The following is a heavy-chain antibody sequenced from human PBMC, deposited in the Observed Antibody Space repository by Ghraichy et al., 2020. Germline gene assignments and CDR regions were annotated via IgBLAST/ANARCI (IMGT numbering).Heavy chain of an antibody. CDR2: MKSKVEGGTT. Sequence: GGSLRLSCAASGFTFSKAWMSWVRQAPEKGLEWVGRMKSKVEGGTTDYAVPVKGRFTISGDDSTNTLFLEMNSLKTEDTAVYYCTYYYDSSGRPPCFDYWGQGALVTVSS. D-gene: IGHD3-22*01. V-gene: IGHV3-15*01. J-gene: IGHJ4*02. CDR1: GFTFSKAW. CDR3: TYYYDSSGRPPCFDY.